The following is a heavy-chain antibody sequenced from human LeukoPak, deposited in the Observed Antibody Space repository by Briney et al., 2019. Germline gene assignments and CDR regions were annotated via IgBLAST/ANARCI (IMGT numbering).Heavy chain of an antibody. Sequence: SETLSLTCSFSGGSITTYYWSWIRQPPGKGLEWIGAIYFSEIANANSNYNPSLKSRVTISLDTSKNQFFLNLTSVTAADTAVYYCARDAGYSSGWYGDVWGTGTTVTVSS. J-gene: IGHJ6*04. CDR2: IYFSEIA. CDR3: ARDAGYSSGWYGDV. D-gene: IGHD6-19*01. V-gene: IGHV4-59*01. CDR1: GGSITTYY.